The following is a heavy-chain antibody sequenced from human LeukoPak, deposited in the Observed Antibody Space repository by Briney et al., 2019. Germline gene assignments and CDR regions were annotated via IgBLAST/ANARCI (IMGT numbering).Heavy chain of an antibody. CDR2: IYYSGST. D-gene: IGHD3-10*01. V-gene: IGHV4-39*06. J-gene: IGHJ5*02. CDR3: ARESSSSHYGSGNPPLFDP. Sequence: SETLSLTCTVSGGSISSSSYYWGWIRQPPGKGLEWIGSIYYSGSTYYNPSLKSRVTKSVDTSKNQFAPKLSSVHAAGTAVDYCARESSSSHYGSGNPPLFDPWGQGTLVTVSS. CDR1: GGSISSSSYY.